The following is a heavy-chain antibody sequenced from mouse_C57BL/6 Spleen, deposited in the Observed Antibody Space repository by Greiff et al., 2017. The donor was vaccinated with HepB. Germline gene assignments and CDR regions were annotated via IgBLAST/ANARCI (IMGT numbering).Heavy chain of an antibody. V-gene: IGHV1-82*01. D-gene: IGHD2-3*01. J-gene: IGHJ4*01. CDR1: GYAFSSSW. CDR3: ARWGYDGYYDYAMDY. Sequence: QVQLQQSGPELVKPGASVKISCKASGYAFSSSWMNWVKQRPGKGLEWIGRIYPGDGDTNYNGKVKGKATLTADKSSSTAYMQLSSLTSEDSAVYFCARWGYDGYYDYAMDYWGQGTSVTVSS. CDR2: IYPGDGDT.